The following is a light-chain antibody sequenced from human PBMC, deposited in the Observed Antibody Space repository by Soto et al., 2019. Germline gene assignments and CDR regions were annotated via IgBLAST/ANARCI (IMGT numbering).Light chain of an antibody. CDR1: QYISTR. CDR2: QTS. CDR3: HQRQSWPRT. V-gene: IGKV3-11*01. J-gene: IGKJ1*01. Sequence: EIVLTQSPATLSSFPGDRVTLSCRASQYISTRLAWYQHRPGQAPRLLIYQTSIRAAGIPARFSASGTGTDFTLTIRDVQPEDFAVYYRHQRQSWPRTLGQGTKVDSK.